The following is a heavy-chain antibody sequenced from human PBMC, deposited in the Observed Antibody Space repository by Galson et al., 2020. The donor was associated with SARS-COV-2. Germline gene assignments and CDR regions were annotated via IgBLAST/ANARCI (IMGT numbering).Heavy chain of an antibody. CDR2: ISYDGSNK. CDR1: GFTFTSYG. CDR3: AKDLSFGNVLLWFGESRAPRGMGV. J-gene: IGHJ6*02. V-gene: IGHV3-30*18. D-gene: IGHD3-10*01. Sequence: TGGSPRLFCAASGFTFTSYGMPWLCQAPGQALEWVAVISYDGSNKYYADSVKGRFTISRDNSKNTLYLQMNSLRAEDTAVYYCAKDLSFGNVLLWFGESRAPRGMGVWGQGTTVTVSS.